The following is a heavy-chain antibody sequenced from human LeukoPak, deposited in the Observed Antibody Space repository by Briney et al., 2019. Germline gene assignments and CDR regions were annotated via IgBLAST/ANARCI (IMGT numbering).Heavy chain of an antibody. CDR1: GGSISSSSYY. CDR3: ARHGHCSGGSCYNNGFDP. J-gene: IGHJ5*02. V-gene: IGHV4-39*01. D-gene: IGHD2-15*01. Sequence: SETLSLTCTVSGGSISSSSYYWGWIRQPPGKGLEWIGSIYYSVSTDYNPSLKSQVTISVDTSKNQFSLKLSSVTAADTAVYYCARHGHCSGGSCYNNGFDPWGQGTLVTVSS. CDR2: IYYSVST.